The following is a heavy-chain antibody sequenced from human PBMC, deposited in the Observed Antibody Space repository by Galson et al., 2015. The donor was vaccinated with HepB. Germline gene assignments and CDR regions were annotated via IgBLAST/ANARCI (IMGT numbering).Heavy chain of an antibody. CDR2: ISSSSSTI. Sequence: SLRLSCAASGFTFSSYSMNWVRQAPGKGLEWVSYISSSSSTIYYADSVKGRFTISRDNAKNSLYLQMNSLRDEDTAVYYCARELLSYTAMVTKGGYYFDYWGRGTLVTVSS. J-gene: IGHJ4*02. CDR1: GFTFSSYS. CDR3: ARELLSYTAMVTKGGYYFDY. D-gene: IGHD5-18*01. V-gene: IGHV3-48*02.